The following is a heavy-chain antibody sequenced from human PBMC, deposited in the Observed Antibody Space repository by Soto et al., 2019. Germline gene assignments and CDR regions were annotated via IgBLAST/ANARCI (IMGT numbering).Heavy chain of an antibody. D-gene: IGHD6-6*01. CDR2: IYHTGNT. V-gene: IGHV4-39*01. CDR1: GGSISSSNYY. Sequence: QLQLQESGPGLVKPSETLSLTCTVSGGSISSSNYYWGWIRQPPGKGLEWIGSIYHTGNTYYNPSLKGPVTKSLYTSKNQFPLELRSVTDAETGVYYCARRLSSQLVGVYQYYFDYWGQGTLVTVAS. CDR3: ARRLSSQLVGVYQYYFDY. J-gene: IGHJ4*02.